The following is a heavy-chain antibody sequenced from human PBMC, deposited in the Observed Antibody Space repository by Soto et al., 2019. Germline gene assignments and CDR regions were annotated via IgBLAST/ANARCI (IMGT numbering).Heavy chain of an antibody. Sequence: KESGPTLVKVSQTVTLTCTFSGFSLRNTGVGVGWIRQPPGKALEGLALINWNDDKRYNPSLMSRLTISKDTSKNQVVLTMTNMDPVDTATYYCARSGHNSGFFYYDYWGQGTLITVSS. V-gene: IGHV2-5*01. CDR3: ARSGHNSGFFYYDY. D-gene: IGHD3-22*01. J-gene: IGHJ4*02. CDR1: GFSLRNTGVG. CDR2: INWNDDK.